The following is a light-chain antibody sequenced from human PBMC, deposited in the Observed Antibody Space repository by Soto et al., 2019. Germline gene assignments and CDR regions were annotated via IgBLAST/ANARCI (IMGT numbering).Light chain of an antibody. CDR2: EVS. CDR3: CAYAGSGTVV. CDR1: SSDVGGYNY. J-gene: IGLJ3*02. V-gene: IGLV2-23*02. Sequence: QSALTQPASVSGSPGQSITISCTGTSSDVGGYNYVSWYQQHPGKAPKLMIYEVSKRPSGVSNRFSGSKSGNTASLTISGLQAEDEADYYCCAYAGSGTVVFGGGTKVTVL.